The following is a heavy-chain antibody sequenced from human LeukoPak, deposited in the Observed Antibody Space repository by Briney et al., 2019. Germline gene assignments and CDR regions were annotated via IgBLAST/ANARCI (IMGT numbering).Heavy chain of an antibody. J-gene: IGHJ4*02. CDR1: GGSISSGGYY. CDR3: ARYSPLARGAIDC. V-gene: IGHV4-31*03. Sequence: SQILFLTCTVSGGSISSGGYYWSWIRQHPGKGLEWIGHVYSSGSTYYNPSLKSRVTISVDTSKNQLHLKLRSVTAADMAVYYGARYSPLARGAIDCWGQGTLVTVSS. CDR2: VYSSGST. D-gene: IGHD3-10*01.